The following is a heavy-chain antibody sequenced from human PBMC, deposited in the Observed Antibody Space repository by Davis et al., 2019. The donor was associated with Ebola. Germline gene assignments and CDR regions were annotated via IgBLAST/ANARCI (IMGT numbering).Heavy chain of an antibody. CDR3: ARDLGMGKYMDV. CDR1: GFAFNVFG. CDR2: LGHDGSYK. V-gene: IGHV3-33*01. D-gene: IGHD1-26*01. Sequence: GESLKISCAASGFAFNVFGMHWVRQAPGKGLEWVAVLGHDGSYKQCTDSVKGRCTPSRDNSKNTLYLQMDSLTAEDTAVYFCARDLGMGKYMDVWGKGTTVTVSS. J-gene: IGHJ6*03.